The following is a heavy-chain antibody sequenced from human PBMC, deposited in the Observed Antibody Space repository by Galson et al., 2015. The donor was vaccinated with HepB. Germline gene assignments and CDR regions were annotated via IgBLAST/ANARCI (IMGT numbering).Heavy chain of an antibody. CDR1: GGSISSRNYY. D-gene: IGHD3-22*01. CDR2: INYSGKT. CDR3: TREEDSSSSH. J-gene: IGHJ4*02. V-gene: IGHV4-39*02. Sequence: SETLSLTCTVSGGSISSRNYYWSWIRQPPGKGLEWMGSINYSGKTYYKPSLKGRITISVDTSRDQFSLEVRSVTAADTAVYFCTREEDSSSSHWGQGTLVTVSS.